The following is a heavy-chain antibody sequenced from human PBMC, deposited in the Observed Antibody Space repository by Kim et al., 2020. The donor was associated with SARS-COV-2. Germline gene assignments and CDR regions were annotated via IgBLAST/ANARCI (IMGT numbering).Heavy chain of an antibody. CDR1: GFRFDKYG. J-gene: IGHJ4*02. CDR2: IHFGSRGP. D-gene: IGHD3-10*01. CDR3: TGDGRPWFVGDY. Sequence: GGSLRLSCAASGFRFDKYGMNWVRQAPGKGLEWVSYIHFGSRGPEYADSVKGRFNISRDNAGNSLYLQMNSLSAADTGVYYCTGDGRPWFVGDYWGQGTLVTVPT. V-gene: IGHV3-48*04.